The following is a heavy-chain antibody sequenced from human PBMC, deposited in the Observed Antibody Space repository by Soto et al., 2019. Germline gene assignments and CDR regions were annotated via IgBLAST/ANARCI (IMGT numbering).Heavy chain of an antibody. J-gene: IGHJ6*02. Sequence: ASEMQPHTKRVVWGSFIGFCGRRILQHQRKGLEWIGEINHSGSTNYNPSLKSRVTISVDTSKNQFSLKLSSVTAADTAVYYCASVAYSYGYNYYYYYGMDVWGQGTTVTVSS. D-gene: IGHD5-18*01. CDR2: INHSGST. V-gene: IGHV4-34*01. CDR1: WGSFIGFC. CDR3: ASVAYSYGYNYYYYYGMDV.